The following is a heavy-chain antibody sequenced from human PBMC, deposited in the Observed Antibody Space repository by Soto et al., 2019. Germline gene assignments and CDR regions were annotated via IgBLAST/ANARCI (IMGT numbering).Heavy chain of an antibody. CDR3: ARRGGWGAAAAGITSYYYYMDV. D-gene: IGHD6-13*01. Sequence: SETLSLTCTVSGGSISSYYWSWIRQPPGKGLEWIGYIYYSGSTNYNPSLKSRVTISVDTSKNQFSLKLSSVTAADTAVYYCARRGGWGAAAAGITSYYYYMDVWGKGTTVTVSS. CDR1: GGSISSYY. V-gene: IGHV4-59*08. CDR2: IYYSGST. J-gene: IGHJ6*03.